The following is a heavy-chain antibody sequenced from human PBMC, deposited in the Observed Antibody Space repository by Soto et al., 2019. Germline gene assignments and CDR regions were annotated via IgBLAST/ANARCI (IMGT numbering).Heavy chain of an antibody. V-gene: IGHV3-53*01. J-gene: IGHJ4*02. D-gene: IGHD3-22*01. Sequence: HPGGSLRLCCAASGFTVTNNYINWVRQAPGKGLEWVSVIYSGGSTYYADSVKGRFSISRDNSKNTLYLQMNSLRAEDTAVYYCARGHEYDTRGFDYWGQG. CDR3: ARGHEYDTRGFDY. CDR1: GFTVTNNY. CDR2: IYSGGST.